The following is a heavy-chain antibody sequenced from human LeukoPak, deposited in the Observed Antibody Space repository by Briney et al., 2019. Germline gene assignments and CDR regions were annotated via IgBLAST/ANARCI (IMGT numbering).Heavy chain of an antibody. J-gene: IGHJ4*02. CDR1: GGSISSYY. V-gene: IGHV4-59*08. Sequence: SETLSLTCTVSGGSISSYYWSWIRQPPGKGLEWIGHIYYSGSTNYNPSLKSRVTISVDTSKTQFSLKLSSVTAADTAVYYCAGRLGATTTGFDYWGQGTLVTVSS. D-gene: IGHD1-26*01. CDR3: AGRLGATTTGFDY. CDR2: IYYSGST.